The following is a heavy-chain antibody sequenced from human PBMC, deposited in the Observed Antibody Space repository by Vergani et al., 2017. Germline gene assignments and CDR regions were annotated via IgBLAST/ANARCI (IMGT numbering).Heavy chain of an antibody. D-gene: IGHD3-16*01. CDR3: ARVGTLWGPYVFDY. CDR1: GGSISSYY. CDR2: IYYSGST. J-gene: IGHJ4*02. V-gene: IGHV4-59*01. Sequence: QVQLQESGPGLVKPSETLSLTCTVSGGSISSYYWSWIRQPPGKGLEWIGYIYYSGSTNYNPSLKSRVTISVDKSKNQFSLNLSSVSAADTAVYYCARVGTLWGPYVFDYWGQGTLVTVSS.